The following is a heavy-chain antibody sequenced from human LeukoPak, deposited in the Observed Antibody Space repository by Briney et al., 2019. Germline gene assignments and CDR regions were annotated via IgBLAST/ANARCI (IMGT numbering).Heavy chain of an antibody. Sequence: PGGSLRLSCAASGFTFSSYAMSWVRQAPGKGLEWVSAISGSGGSTYYADSVKGRFTISRDNSKNTLYLQMNSLRAEDTAVYYCAKARIQLWLRPVFDYWGQGTLVTVSS. J-gene: IGHJ4*02. D-gene: IGHD5-18*01. CDR1: GFTFSSYA. CDR2: ISGSGGST. CDR3: AKARIQLWLRPVFDY. V-gene: IGHV3-23*01.